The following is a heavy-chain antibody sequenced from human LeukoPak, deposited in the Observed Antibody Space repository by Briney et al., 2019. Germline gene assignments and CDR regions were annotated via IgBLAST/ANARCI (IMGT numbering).Heavy chain of an antibody. J-gene: IGHJ4*02. D-gene: IGHD6-19*01. CDR3: ARDQGSGSRIFDY. CDR1: GYTFTNYH. V-gene: IGHV1-46*01. Sequence: GASVKVSCKASGYTFTNYHMHWVRQAPGQGLEWMGIINPTGGSTSYAQNFQGRVIVTRDTSTSTVYMELSSLRSEDTAVYYCARDQGSGSRIFDYWGQGTLVTVSS. CDR2: INPTGGST.